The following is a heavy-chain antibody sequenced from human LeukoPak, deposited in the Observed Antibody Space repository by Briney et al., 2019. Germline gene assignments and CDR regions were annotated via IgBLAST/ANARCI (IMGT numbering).Heavy chain of an antibody. CDR3: ARDYEQQLTSGGMDV. CDR2: ISGSGGST. D-gene: IGHD6-13*01. Sequence: GGSLRLSWAASGFTFSSYAMSWVRQAPGKGLEWVSAISGSGGSTYYADSVKGRFTISGDNSKNTLYLQMNSLRAEDTAVYYCARDYEQQLTSGGMDVWGQGTTVTVSS. V-gene: IGHV3-23*01. CDR1: GFTFSSYA. J-gene: IGHJ6*02.